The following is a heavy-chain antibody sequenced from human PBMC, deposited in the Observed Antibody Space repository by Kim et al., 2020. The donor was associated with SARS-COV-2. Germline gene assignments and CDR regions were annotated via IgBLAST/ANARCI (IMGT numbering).Heavy chain of an antibody. J-gene: IGHJ4*01. V-gene: IGHV3-23*01. Sequence: GGSLRLSCAASGFTFTTYAMNWVHQAPGKGLEWVSGISGSGGSTYYADSVKGRFTISRDNSRNTLYLQMNSLRAEDTAVYFCAKGGSSGSSYSASHYWG. CDR1: GFTFTTYA. D-gene: IGHD2-15*01. CDR2: ISGSGGST. CDR3: AKGGSSGSSYSASHY.